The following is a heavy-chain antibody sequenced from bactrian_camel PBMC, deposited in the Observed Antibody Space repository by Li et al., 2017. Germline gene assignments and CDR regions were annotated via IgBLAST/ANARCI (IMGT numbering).Heavy chain of an antibody. Sequence: HVQLVESGGGSVQAGGSLRLSCVADEDKYSSYCMAWFREAPGKDRDGVASIASDGTKTYVDSVKGRFAISSDKSRNTLDLQMNDLNIDDTGVYYCAADCATGIPAGPVPRQPQRRYWGQGTQVTVS. CDR1: EDKYSSYC. V-gene: IGHV3S53*01. CDR2: IASDGTK. J-gene: IGHJ4*01. D-gene: IGHD4*01. CDR3: AADCATGIPAGPVPRQPQRRY.